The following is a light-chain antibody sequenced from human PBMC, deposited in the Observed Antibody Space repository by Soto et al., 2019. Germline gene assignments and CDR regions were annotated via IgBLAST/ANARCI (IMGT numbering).Light chain of an antibody. V-gene: IGLV1-47*01. Sequence: QSVLTQPPSASGTPGQRVTISCSGSSSNIGSNYVYWYQQLPGTDPKLLIYRNNQRPSGVPDRFSGSKSGTSASLAISGLRSEDEADYYCAAWDDRLRGLYVFGIGTKLTVL. CDR3: AAWDDRLRGLYV. J-gene: IGLJ1*01. CDR2: RNN. CDR1: SSNIGSNY.